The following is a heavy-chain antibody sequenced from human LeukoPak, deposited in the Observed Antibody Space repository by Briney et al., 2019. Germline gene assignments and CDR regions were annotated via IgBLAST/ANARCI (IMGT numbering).Heavy chain of an antibody. J-gene: IGHJ4*02. CDR3: ARGPIFPHVRSSSGYSFDY. CDR2: ISNNGGYT. V-gene: IGHV3-23*01. Sequence: GGSLRLSCAASGFTFSSSAMSWVRQAPGKGLEWVSAISNNGGYTYYADSVQGRFTISRDNSKSTLCLQMNSLRAEDTAVYYCARGPIFPHVRSSSGYSFDYWGQGTLVTVSS. CDR1: GFTFSSSA. D-gene: IGHD5-18*01.